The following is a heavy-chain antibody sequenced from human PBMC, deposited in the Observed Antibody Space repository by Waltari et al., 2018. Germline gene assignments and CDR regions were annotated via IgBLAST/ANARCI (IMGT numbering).Heavy chain of an antibody. D-gene: IGHD3-10*01. CDR3: ARGGGPSHGLSNSIDY. V-gene: IGHV3-30-3*01. CDR2: ISYDESNK. CDR1: GFTFSSYA. Sequence: QVQLVESGGGVVQPGRSLRLSCAASGFTFSSYAMHWVRQAPGKGLEWVAVISYDESNKYYADSVKGRFTISRDKSKNTLYLQMNSLRVEDTAVYYCARGGGPSHGLSNSIDYWGQGTLVTVAS. J-gene: IGHJ4*02.